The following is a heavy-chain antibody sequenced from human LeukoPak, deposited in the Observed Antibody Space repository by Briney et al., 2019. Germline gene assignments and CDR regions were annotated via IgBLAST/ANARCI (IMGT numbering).Heavy chain of an antibody. Sequence: SQTLSLTCTVSGGSISSGGYYWSWIRQPPGKGLEWIGEINHSGSTNYNPSLKSRVTISVDTSKNQFSLKLSSVTAADTAVYYCARGPLLDYWGQGTLVTVSS. V-gene: IGHV4-30-2*01. CDR1: GGSISSGGYY. CDR2: INHSGST. J-gene: IGHJ4*02. CDR3: ARGPLLDY.